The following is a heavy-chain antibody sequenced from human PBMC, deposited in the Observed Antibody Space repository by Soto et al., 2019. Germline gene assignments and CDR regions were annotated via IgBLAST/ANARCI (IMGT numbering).Heavy chain of an antibody. CDR2: INHSGST. V-gene: IGHV4-34*01. CDR3: GSFVAEANYYFNR. Sequence: SETLSLTCAVYGGSFSGYYWSWIRQPPGKGLEWIGEINHSGSTNYNPSLKSRVTISVDTSKNQFSLKLSSVTAADTAVYYCGSFVAEANYYFNRRDQETLVTVSS. CDR1: GGSFSGYY. J-gene: IGHJ4*02. D-gene: IGHD6-13*01.